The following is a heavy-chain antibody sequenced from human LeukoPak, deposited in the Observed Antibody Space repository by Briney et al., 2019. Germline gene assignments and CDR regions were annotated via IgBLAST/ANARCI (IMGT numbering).Heavy chain of an antibody. Sequence: SETLSLTCAVYGGSFSGYYWSWIRQPPGKGLEWIGEINHSGSTNYNPSLKSRVTISVDTSKNQFSLKLSSVTAADTAVYYCARHSSNTELWFDDAFDIWGQGTMVTVSS. J-gene: IGHJ3*02. CDR2: INHSGST. D-gene: IGHD3-10*01. V-gene: IGHV4-34*01. CDR3: ARHSSNTELWFDDAFDI. CDR1: GGSFSGYY.